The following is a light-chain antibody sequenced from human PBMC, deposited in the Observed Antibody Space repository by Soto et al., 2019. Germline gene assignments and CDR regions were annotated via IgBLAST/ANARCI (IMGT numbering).Light chain of an antibody. CDR1: STDVGGYNY. Sequence: QSALTQPASVSGSPGQSITISCTGTSTDVGGYNYVSWYQQHPGKAPKLLIYEVRNRPSGVSNRFSGSKSGNTASLTISGLQAEDEGAYYCSSYTSRNTLVVFGGGTKLTVL. CDR2: EVR. J-gene: IGLJ2*01. CDR3: SSYTSRNTLVV. V-gene: IGLV2-14*01.